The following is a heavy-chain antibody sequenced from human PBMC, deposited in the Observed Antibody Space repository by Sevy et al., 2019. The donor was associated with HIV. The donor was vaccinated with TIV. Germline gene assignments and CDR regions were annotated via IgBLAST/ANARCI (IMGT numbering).Heavy chain of an antibody. V-gene: IGHV1-24*01. Sequence: ASVKVSCKVSGNTLTGLSMNWERQAPAVGLEWMGTFDPEDVRIMYAQKFQGRVTMTEDTSTDTAYMELSSLRSEDTAVYYCATTKDYYDNSGYPFDYWGQGTLVTVSS. CDR1: GNTLTGLS. J-gene: IGHJ4*02. D-gene: IGHD3-22*01. CDR2: FDPEDVRI. CDR3: ATTKDYYDNSGYPFDY.